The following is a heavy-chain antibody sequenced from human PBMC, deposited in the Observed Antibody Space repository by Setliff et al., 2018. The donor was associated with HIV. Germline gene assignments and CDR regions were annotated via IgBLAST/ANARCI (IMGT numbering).Heavy chain of an antibody. CDR3: ARLGYVSGGFYKTPGPYYFDY. V-gene: IGHV4-39*01. CDR1: GGSMSSSSYY. CDR2: IYYSGAT. J-gene: IGHJ4*02. Sequence: SETMSLTCTVSGGSMSSSSYYWGWIRQTPDKGLEWIGIIYYSGATYYNPSLTSRVTISVDTSRNQFSMKLRSVTAADTAAYYCARLGYVSGGFYKTPGPYYFDYWGQGALVTVS. D-gene: IGHD3-10*01.